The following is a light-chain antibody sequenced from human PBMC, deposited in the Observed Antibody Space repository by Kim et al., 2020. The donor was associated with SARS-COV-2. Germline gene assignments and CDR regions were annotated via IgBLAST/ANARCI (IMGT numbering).Light chain of an antibody. J-gene: IGKJ5*01. CDR2: GAS. Sequence: ASVGDRVTITGRSSQDIRNDLGWYQQNPGGAPKRLIYGASSLQRGVPSRFSGSGSGTEFTLTISSLQPEDFATYFSLQHNTYPITFGQGTRLEIK. CDR1: QDIRND. V-gene: IGKV1-17*01. CDR3: LQHNTYPIT.